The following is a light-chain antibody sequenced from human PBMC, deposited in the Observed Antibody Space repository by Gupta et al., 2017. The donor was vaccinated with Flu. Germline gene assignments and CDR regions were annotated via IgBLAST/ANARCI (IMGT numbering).Light chain of an antibody. CDR2: GVS. CDR3: QQDDNWPST. V-gene: IGKV3-15*01. J-gene: IGKJ1*01. CDR1: HSVSNN. Sequence: PATLSVSPGERATLSCMASHSVSNNLAWYQQNPGQAPRLLIFGVSTRATGIPARFRGSGSGTEFTLTISSLQSEDFALYYCQQDDNWPSTFGQGTRVEIK.